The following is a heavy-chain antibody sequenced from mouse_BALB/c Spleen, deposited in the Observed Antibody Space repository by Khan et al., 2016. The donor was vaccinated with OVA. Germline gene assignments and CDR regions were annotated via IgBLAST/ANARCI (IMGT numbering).Heavy chain of an antibody. Sequence: EVELVESGGGVVKPGGSLKLSCSASGFTFSSLAMSWVRQTPQRRLEWVVTISTGGQYTFYPDSVKGRFTISSDNARNTLYLRMSSLRSEDTAMYYCTRSLVDYYAMDYWGQGTSVTVSA. CDR3: TRSLVDYYAMDY. D-gene: IGHD2-2*01. CDR1: GFTFSSLA. CDR2: ISTGGQYT. V-gene: IGHV5-9-3*01. J-gene: IGHJ4*01.